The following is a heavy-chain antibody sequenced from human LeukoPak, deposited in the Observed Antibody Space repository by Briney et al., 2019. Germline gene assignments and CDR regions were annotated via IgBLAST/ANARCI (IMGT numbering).Heavy chain of an antibody. J-gene: IGHJ3*02. V-gene: IGHV5-51*01. CDR3: ARSGTYYYGSGSYYGI. Sequence: GESLKISCKGSGYSFTSYWIDWARQMPGKGLEWMGIIYPGGSDTRYSPSFQGQVTISADKSISTAYLQWSSLKASDTAMYYCARSGTYYYGSGSYYGIWGQGTMVTVSS. CDR1: GYSFTSYW. CDR2: IYPGGSDT. D-gene: IGHD3-10*01.